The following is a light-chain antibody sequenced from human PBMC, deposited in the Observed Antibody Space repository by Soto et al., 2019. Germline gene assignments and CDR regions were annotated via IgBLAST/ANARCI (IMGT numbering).Light chain of an antibody. CDR3: SSYTTSSTYV. J-gene: IGLJ1*01. V-gene: IGLV2-14*01. CDR2: EVS. CDR1: SSDVGGYNF. Sequence: QSALTQPPSASGSPGQSVTISCTGTSSDVGGYNFVSWYQQHPGKAPKLMIYEVSNRPSGVSSRFSGSKSGNTASLTISGLQAEDEADYSCSSYTTSSTYVFGTGTKVTVL.